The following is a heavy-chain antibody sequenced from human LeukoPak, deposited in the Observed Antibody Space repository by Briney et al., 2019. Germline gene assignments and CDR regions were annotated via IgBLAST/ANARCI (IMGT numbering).Heavy chain of an antibody. D-gene: IGHD2-2*02. CDR1: GYTFTGYY. CDR3: ARDSARYCSSTSCYTPLGVPWFDP. Sequence: GASVKVSCKASGYTFTGYYMHWVRQAPGQGLEWMGWINPNSGGTNYAQKFQGRVTMTRDTSISTAYMELSRLRSDDTAVYYCARDSARYCSSTSCYTPLGVPWFDPWGQGTLVTVSS. V-gene: IGHV1-2*02. CDR2: INPNSGGT. J-gene: IGHJ5*02.